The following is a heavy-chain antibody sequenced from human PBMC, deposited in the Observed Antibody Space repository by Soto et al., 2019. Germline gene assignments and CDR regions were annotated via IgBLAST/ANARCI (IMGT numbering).Heavy chain of an antibody. CDR3: ARASLGYCSSTSCRSNWFDP. CDR1: GGSIRSGGYY. D-gene: IGHD2-2*01. Sequence: QVQLQESGPGLVKPSQTLSLTCTVSGGSIRSGGYYWTWIRQHPGKGLEWIGYIYYTGSTYYNPSLKSRVNISVDPSKNQFSLKLSSVTAADTAVYYCARASLGYCSSTSCRSNWFDPWGQGTLVTVSS. CDR2: IYYTGST. V-gene: IGHV4-31*03. J-gene: IGHJ5*02.